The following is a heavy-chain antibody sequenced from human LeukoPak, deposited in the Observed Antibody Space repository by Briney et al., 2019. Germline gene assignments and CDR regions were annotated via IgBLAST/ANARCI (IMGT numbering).Heavy chain of an antibody. D-gene: IGHD5-12*01. CDR1: GFTVTDNY. CDR3: ARGSGYDPGPFDH. J-gene: IGHJ4*02. V-gene: IGHV3-53*03. CDR2: TYSDEKT. Sequence: GESLRLSCAAYGFTVTDNYMNWVRQPPGKGLEWVSFTYSDEKTYYADSVKGRFTISRDNSKNKISLHMNSLRAEDTAVYYCARGSGYDPGPFDHWGQGALVTVSS.